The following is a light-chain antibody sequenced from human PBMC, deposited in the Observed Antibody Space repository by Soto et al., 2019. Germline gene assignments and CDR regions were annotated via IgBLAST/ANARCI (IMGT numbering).Light chain of an antibody. CDR1: QSVSSGY. V-gene: IGKV3-20*01. CDR3: QQYGSSPR. Sequence: EIVLTQSPGTLSLSPGERATLSCRASQSVSSGYLAWYQQKPGQAPRLLIYGASSRATGIPDRFSGSGSGTDFTLTISRLEPEDFAVYYCQQYGSSPRFGGGTKVEIK. CDR2: GAS. J-gene: IGKJ4*01.